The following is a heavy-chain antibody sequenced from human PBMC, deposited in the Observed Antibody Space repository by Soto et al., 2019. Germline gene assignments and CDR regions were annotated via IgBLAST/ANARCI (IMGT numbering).Heavy chain of an antibody. V-gene: IGHV4-59*01. D-gene: IGHD3-22*01. CDR2: IYSSGST. Sequence: QVQLQESGPGLVKPSETLSLTCTVSRGSIRGYYWSWIRQPPGKGLEWIGSIYSSGSTNYNPSLKSRVTISVDTSKNQFSLRVGSVTAADTAVYYCARFPSPQGNGFYYYFDYWGQGTLVTVSS. J-gene: IGHJ4*02. CDR3: ARFPSPQGNGFYYYFDY. CDR1: RGSIRGYY.